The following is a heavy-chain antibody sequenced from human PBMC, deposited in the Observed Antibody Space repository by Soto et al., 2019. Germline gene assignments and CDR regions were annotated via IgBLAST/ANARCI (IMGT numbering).Heavy chain of an antibody. CDR2: ISYDGSNK. CDR1: GFTFSSYA. CDR3: ARVESSSSLGAFDY. D-gene: IGHD6-6*01. V-gene: IGHV3-30-3*01. Sequence: QVQLVESGGGVVQPGRSLRLSCAASGFTFSSYAMHWVRQAPGKGLEWVAVISYDGSNKYYADSVKGRFTISRDNSKNTLLLQMNSLRAEDTAVYYCARVESSSSLGAFDYWGQGTLVTVSS. J-gene: IGHJ4*02.